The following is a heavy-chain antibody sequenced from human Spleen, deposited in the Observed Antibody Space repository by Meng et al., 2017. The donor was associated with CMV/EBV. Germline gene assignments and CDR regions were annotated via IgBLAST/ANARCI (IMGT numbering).Heavy chain of an antibody. D-gene: IGHD2-21*02. Sequence: ASGNGSCKASGYTFTSYGISWVRQAPGQGLEWVGTGNPRGGDTSNAQKFHGRVTMTRDTSTSTVYMELSSLRSEDTALYYCARRDRLLFGGAFDVWGQGTMVTVSS. V-gene: IGHV1-46*01. CDR2: GNPRGGDT. J-gene: IGHJ3*01. CDR1: GYTFTSYG. CDR3: ARRDRLLFGGAFDV.